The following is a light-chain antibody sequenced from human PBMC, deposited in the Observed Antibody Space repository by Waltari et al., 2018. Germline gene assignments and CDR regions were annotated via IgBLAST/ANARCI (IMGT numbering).Light chain of an antibody. Sequence: QSALTQPASVSASPGQSITFSCTGTRADVGGYNFASWYPQHPGKAPKLIIYDVFKRPSGVYNRFSGSKSLNTASLSISGLQAEDEGVYYCSAYTSWSTVIFGGGTKLAVL. J-gene: IGLJ2*01. CDR3: SAYTSWSTVI. V-gene: IGLV2-14*03. CDR2: DVF. CDR1: RADVGGYNF.